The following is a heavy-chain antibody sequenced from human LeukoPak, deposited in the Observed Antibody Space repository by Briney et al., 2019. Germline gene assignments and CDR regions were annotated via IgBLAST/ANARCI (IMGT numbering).Heavy chain of an antibody. CDR2: ISSSSRYI. CDR1: GFTFSSYN. J-gene: IGHJ6*03. V-gene: IGHV3-21*01. CDR3: ARGGSGSGYHYYYYMDV. Sequence: PGGSLRLSCVASGFTFSSYNMNWVRQAPGKGLEWVSSISSSSRYIYYTDSVKGRFTISRDNAKNSLYLQMNSLRAEDTAVYYCARGGSGSGYHYYYYMDVWGKGTTVTISS. D-gene: IGHD2-15*01.